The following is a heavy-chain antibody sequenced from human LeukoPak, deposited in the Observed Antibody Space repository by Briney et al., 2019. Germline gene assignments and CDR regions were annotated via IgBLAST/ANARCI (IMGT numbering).Heavy chain of an antibody. CDR1: GFTFTTYW. CDR2: IKQDGTEK. Sequence: GESLRLSCAASGFTFTTYWMSWVRQAPGKGLEWVANIKQDGTEKYYVDSVKGRFTISRDNAKNSLYLQMNSLRAEDTAVYYCAREERDGYNYYWYFDLWGRGTLVTVSP. D-gene: IGHD5-24*01. CDR3: AREERDGYNYYWYFDL. V-gene: IGHV3-7*01. J-gene: IGHJ2*01.